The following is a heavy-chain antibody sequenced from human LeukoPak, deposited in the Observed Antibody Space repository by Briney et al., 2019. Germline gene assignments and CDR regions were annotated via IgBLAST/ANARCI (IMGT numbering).Heavy chain of an antibody. CDR1: GYTFTGYY. V-gene: IGHV1-2*02. J-gene: IGHJ4*02. Sequence: ASVKVSCKASGYTFTGYYMHWVRQAPGQGLEWMGWINPNSGGTNYAQKFQGRATMTRDTSISTAYMELSRLRSDDTAVYYCARNNWYSSSWYGTGDYYFDYWGQGTLVTVSS. CDR3: ARNNWYSSSWYGTGDYYFDY. D-gene: IGHD6-13*01. CDR2: INPNSGGT.